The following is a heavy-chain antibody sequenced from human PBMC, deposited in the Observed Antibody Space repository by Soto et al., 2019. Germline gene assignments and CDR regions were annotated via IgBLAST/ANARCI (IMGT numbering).Heavy chain of an antibody. Sequence: ELQLVESGEGLVQPGGTLRLSCAASGFTFSSYAMHWVRQAPGKGLEYVSAISSNGGSTYYADSVKGRFTISRDTSKNTLYLQLGSLRAEDMAVYYCARGSYHLDYWGQGTLVTVSS. CDR2: ISSNGGST. V-gene: IGHV3-64*02. J-gene: IGHJ4*02. CDR1: GFTFSSYA. D-gene: IGHD1-26*01. CDR3: ARGSYHLDY.